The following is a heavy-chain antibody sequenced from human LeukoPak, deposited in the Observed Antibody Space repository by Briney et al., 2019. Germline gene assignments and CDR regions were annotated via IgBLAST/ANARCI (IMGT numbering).Heavy chain of an antibody. V-gene: IGHV3-23*01. J-gene: IGHJ6*02. CDR3: ARALDYDFWSGMDV. D-gene: IGHD3-3*01. CDR1: GFTFSSYA. CDR2: ISGSGGST. Sequence: GGSLRLSCAASGFTFSSYAMSWVRQAPGKGLEWVSAISGSGGSTYYADSVKGRFTISRDNSKNTLYLQMNSLRAEDTAVYYCARALDYDFWSGMDVWGQGTTVTVSS.